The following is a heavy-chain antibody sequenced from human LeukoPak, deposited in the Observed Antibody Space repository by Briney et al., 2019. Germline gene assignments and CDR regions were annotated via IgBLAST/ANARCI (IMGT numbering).Heavy chain of an antibody. CDR2: VYTSGST. Sequence: SETLSLTCTVSGGSISNGIYYWSWIRQPAGRGLEWSGRVYTSGSTDYNSSLESRATVSIDTSKNQFLLKLTSVTTADTAVYYCAREKFVEMATTMRSFILDYWGRGTPVAVSS. CDR3: AREKFVEMATTMRSFILDY. J-gene: IGHJ4*02. D-gene: IGHD5-24*01. V-gene: IGHV4-61*02. CDR1: GGSISNGIYY.